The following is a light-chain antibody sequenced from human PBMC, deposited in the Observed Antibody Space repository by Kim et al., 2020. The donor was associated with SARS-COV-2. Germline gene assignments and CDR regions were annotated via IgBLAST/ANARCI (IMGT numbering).Light chain of an antibody. CDR1: QSINSW. CDR3: QQYNYYPYT. V-gene: IGKV1-5*01. J-gene: IGKJ2*01. CDR2: AAS. Sequence: SASVVDRVTIACLARQSINSWLAWYQQKPGKAPKLLIYAASSLESGVPSRFSGSASGTEFTLTITSLQPDDFATYYCQQYNYYPYTFGQGTKLEI.